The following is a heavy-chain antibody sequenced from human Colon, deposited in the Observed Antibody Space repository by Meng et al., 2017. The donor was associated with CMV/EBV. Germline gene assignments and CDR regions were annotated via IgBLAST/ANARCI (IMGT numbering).Heavy chain of an antibody. Sequence: GGSLRLSCAASGFSFPSHEMNWVRQAPGKGLEWVSFISSSGSPIHYADSVKGRFTTSRDNAKNSLSLQMNSLTVEDTAVYYCARSEFWRGSYYFDYWGQGTLVTVSS. CDR1: GFSFPSHE. D-gene: IGHD3-3*01. J-gene: IGHJ4*02. CDR2: ISSSGSPI. CDR3: ARSEFWRGSYYFDY. V-gene: IGHV3-48*03.